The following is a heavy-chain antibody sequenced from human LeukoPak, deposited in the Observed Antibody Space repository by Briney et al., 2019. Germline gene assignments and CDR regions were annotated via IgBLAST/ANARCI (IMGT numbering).Heavy chain of an antibody. CDR1: GYTFITYY. CDR2: INPSGYST. D-gene: IGHD6-6*01. Sequence: GASVKLSCKASGYTFITYYIHWVRQPPGLGLEWMGIINPSGYSTTYAQKFQGRVTMTRDTSTSTVYMELSSLRSEDTAVYYCARGGGEYSSSPDLYPWGQGTLVTVSS. J-gene: IGHJ4*02. CDR3: ARGGGEYSSSPDLYP. V-gene: IGHV1-46*03.